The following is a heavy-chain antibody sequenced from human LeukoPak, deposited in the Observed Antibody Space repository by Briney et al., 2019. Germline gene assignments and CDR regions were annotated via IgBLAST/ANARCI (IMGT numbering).Heavy chain of an antibody. J-gene: IGHJ4*02. Sequence: GGSLRLSCAASGFTFSSYSMNWVRQAPGKGLEWVSSISSSSYIYYADSVKGRFTISRDNAKNSLYLQMNSLRAEDTAVYYCARDGSYSSSWYFDYWGQGTLVTVSS. CDR3: ARDGSYSSSWYFDY. V-gene: IGHV3-21*01. D-gene: IGHD6-13*01. CDR2: ISSSSYI. CDR1: GFTFSSYS.